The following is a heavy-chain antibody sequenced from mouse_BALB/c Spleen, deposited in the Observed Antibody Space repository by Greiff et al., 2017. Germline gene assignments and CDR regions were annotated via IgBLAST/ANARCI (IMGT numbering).Heavy chain of an antibody. CDR2: INPSTGYT. V-gene: IGHV1-7*01. Sequence: QVQLQQSGAELAKPGASVKMSCKASGYTFTSYWMHWVKQRPGQGLEWIGYINPSTGYTEYNQKFKDKATLTADKSSSTAYMQLSSLTSEDSAVYYCARLITTVPFAYWGQGTLVTVSA. CDR1: GYTFTSYW. CDR3: ARLITTVPFAY. D-gene: IGHD1-2*01. J-gene: IGHJ3*01.